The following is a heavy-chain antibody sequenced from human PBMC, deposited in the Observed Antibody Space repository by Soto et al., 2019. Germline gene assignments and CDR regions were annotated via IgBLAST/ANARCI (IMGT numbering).Heavy chain of an antibody. J-gene: IGHJ4*02. Sequence: QVQLVQSGAEVKKPGSSVKVSCKASGGTFSSYTFSWVRQAPGQGLEWMGGIVPIFGTSNYAQKFQGRVTITADESTTTAYMELSSTRSEDTAVYYCASDTSKNGHKAFDYWGQRTLVTVSS. V-gene: IGHV1-69*01. CDR2: IVPIFGTS. CDR3: ASDTSKNGHKAFDY. D-gene: IGHD2-8*01. CDR1: GGTFSSYT.